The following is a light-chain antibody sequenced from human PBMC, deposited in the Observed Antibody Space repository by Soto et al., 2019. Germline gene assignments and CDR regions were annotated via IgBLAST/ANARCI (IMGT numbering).Light chain of an antibody. CDR3: LLYYSAVGLV. CDR2: DTT. Sequence: QAVVTQEPSLTVSPGGTVTLTCASTTGTVTSGHFPYWFQQKPGQAPRTLIYDTTYRHSWTPARFSGSLLGGKAALTLSGAQPEDEAEYFCLLYYSAVGLVFGGGTQLTVL. V-gene: IGLV7-46*01. CDR1: TGTVTSGHF. J-gene: IGLJ2*01.